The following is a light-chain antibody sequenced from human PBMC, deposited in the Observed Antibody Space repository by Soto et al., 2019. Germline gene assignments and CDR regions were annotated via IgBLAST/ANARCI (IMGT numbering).Light chain of an antibody. Sequence: DIVLTQSPGTLSLSSGGRATLSCRGSQDVLNNYLAWFQQKPGQAPGLLISAISTRASGIPDRFSGSGSGTHFNLTISRLDPEDFAVYYCQQFGTPPWTFGQGTKVDIK. J-gene: IGKJ1*01. V-gene: IGKV3-20*01. CDR3: QQFGTPPWT. CDR1: QDVLNNY. CDR2: AIS.